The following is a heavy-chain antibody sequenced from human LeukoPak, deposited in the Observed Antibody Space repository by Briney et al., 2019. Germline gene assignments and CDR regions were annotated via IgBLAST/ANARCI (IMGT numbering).Heavy chain of an antibody. CDR1: GYTFTSYG. CDR2: ISAYNGNT. J-gene: IGHJ4*02. Sequence: ASVKVSCKASGYTFTSYGISWVRQAPGQGLEWMGWISAYNGNTNYAQKLQGRVTMTTDTSTSTAYMELRSLRSDDTAVYYCAREVPNKLPQRYSSSWYLIWAGTLIDYWGQGTLVTVSS. D-gene: IGHD6-13*01. V-gene: IGHV1-18*01. CDR3: AREVPNKLPQRYSSSWYLIWAGTLIDY.